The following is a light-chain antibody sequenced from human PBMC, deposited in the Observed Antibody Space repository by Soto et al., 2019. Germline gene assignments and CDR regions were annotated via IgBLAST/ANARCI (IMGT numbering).Light chain of an antibody. CDR2: GNS. J-gene: IGLJ7*01. CDR1: CSNIGAGYD. Sequence: QSVLTQPPSVSGAPGQRVTISCTGSCSNIGAGYDVHWYQQLPGTAPKLLIYGNSNRPSGVPDRFSGSKSGTSASLAITGLQAEDEADYYCQSYDSSLSAAVFGGGTQLTVL. CDR3: QSYDSSLSAAV. V-gene: IGLV1-40*01.